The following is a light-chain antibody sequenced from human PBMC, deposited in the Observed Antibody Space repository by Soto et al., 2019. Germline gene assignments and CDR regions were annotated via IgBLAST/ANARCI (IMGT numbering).Light chain of an antibody. CDR2: DAS. CDR1: QSVSTY. Sequence: EIVLTQSPATLSLSPGERATLSCRASQSVSTYLAWYQQKPGQAPRLLIYDASNRAAGIPARFSGSGSGTDFTLTISSLEPEDFAVYCCQQRSNWPLTFGGGNKVEIK. CDR3: QQRSNWPLT. J-gene: IGKJ4*01. V-gene: IGKV3-11*01.